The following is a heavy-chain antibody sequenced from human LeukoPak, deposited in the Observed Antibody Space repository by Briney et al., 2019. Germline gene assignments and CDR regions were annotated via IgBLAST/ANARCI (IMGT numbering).Heavy chain of an antibody. J-gene: IGHJ4*02. Sequence: PGGSLRLSCEASGFTFSNFWMHWVRQAPGKGLEWVAVISYDGRNKHYPDSVKGRFTISRDISTDTLWLQMDSLRTEDTAVYYCAKGPLRGTAAAIDYWGQGTLVTVSS. V-gene: IGHV3-30*18. D-gene: IGHD2-2*01. CDR1: GFTFSNFW. CDR2: ISYDGRNK. CDR3: AKGPLRGTAAAIDY.